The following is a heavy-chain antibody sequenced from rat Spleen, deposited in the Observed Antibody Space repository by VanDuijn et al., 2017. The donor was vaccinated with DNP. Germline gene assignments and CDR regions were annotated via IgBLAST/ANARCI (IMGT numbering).Heavy chain of an antibody. CDR1: GFTFSSFP. CDR3: ARENWYYFDY. Sequence: EVQLVESGGGLVQPGRSMKLSCAASGFTFSSFPMAWVRQAPTKGLEWVATISTSGGSTYYRDSVKGRFTISRDNANRTLYLQMNSLRSEDTATYYCARENWYYFDYWGQGVMVTVSS. J-gene: IGHJ2*01. D-gene: IGHD5-1*01. CDR2: ISTSGGST. V-gene: IGHV5-46*01.